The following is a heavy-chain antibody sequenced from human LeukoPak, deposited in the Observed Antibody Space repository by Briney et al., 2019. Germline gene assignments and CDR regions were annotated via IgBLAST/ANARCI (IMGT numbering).Heavy chain of an antibody. D-gene: IGHD2-8*01. CDR2: IKSDGSNI. J-gene: IGHJ4*02. Sequence: GGSLRLSCAASGFTFSSYWMHWVRQAPGKGLVWVSRIKSDGSNIMYGDSVKGRFTISRDNAKNTLYLQMNSLRPEDTAVYFCARDGSPDCTNGICYTRFLYYFDYWGQGTLVTVSS. CDR1: GFTFSSYW. V-gene: IGHV3-74*03. CDR3: ARDGSPDCTNGICYTRFLYYFDY.